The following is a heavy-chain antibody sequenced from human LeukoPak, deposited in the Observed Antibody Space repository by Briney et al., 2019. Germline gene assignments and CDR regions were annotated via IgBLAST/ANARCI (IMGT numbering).Heavy chain of an antibody. D-gene: IGHD6-13*01. Sequence: GESLKISCKGSGYSFTSYWIGWLRQMPGKGLEWMGIIYPGDSDTRYSPSFQGQVTISADKSISTAYLQWSSLKASDTAMYYCARQKAAANPDYYYGMDVWGQGTTVTVSS. CDR1: GYSFTSYW. CDR2: IYPGDSDT. J-gene: IGHJ6*02. CDR3: ARQKAAANPDYYYGMDV. V-gene: IGHV5-51*01.